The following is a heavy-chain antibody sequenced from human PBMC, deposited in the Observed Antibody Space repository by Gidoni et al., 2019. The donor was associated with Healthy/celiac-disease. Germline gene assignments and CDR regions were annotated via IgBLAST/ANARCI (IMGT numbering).Heavy chain of an antibody. CDR2: IYYSGST. CDR3: ARDRYCSGGSCYYFDY. J-gene: IGHJ4*02. Sequence: QVQLQESGPGLVKPSETLSLPCTVSGGSISSYYWSWIRQPPGKGLEWIGYIYYSGSTNYNPSLKSRVTTSVDTSKNQFSLKLSSVTAADTAVYYCARDRYCSGGSCYYFDYWGQGTLVTVSS. D-gene: IGHD2-15*01. CDR1: GGSISSYY. V-gene: IGHV4-59*01.